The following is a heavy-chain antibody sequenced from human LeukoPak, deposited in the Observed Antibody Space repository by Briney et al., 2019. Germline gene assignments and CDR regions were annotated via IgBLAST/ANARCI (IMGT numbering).Heavy chain of an antibody. D-gene: IGHD3-10*01. CDR2: IGDSGATT. CDR3: ASFHYYGSGAYYLSY. Sequence: GGSLRLSCAASGFTLCSYAMTWVRQAPGEGLEWVSDIGDSGATTYYADSVKGRFTISRDNSKNTLYLQMSSLRAEDTAVYFCASFHYYGSGAYYLSYWGQGTLVTVSS. V-gene: IGHV3-23*01. J-gene: IGHJ4*02. CDR1: GFTLCSYA.